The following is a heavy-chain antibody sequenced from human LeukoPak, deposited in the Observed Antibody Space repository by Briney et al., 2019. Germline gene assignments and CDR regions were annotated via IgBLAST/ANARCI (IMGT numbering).Heavy chain of an antibody. V-gene: IGHV3-30*02. CDR2: IRYDGSNK. Sequence: GGSLRLSCAASGFTFSNYPIHWVRQAPGKGLEWVAFIRYDGSNKYYADSVKGRFTISRDNSKNTLYLQMNSLRAEDTAVYYCAKDGITDSSGYYHDYWGQGTLVTVSS. J-gene: IGHJ4*02. D-gene: IGHD3-22*01. CDR3: AKDGITDSSGYYHDY. CDR1: GFTFSNYP.